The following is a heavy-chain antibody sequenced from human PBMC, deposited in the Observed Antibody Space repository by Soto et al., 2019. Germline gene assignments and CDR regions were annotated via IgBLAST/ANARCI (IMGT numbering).Heavy chain of an antibody. J-gene: IGHJ4*02. CDR1: GFTFGRYA. Sequence: GGSLRLSCVASGFTFGRYAMHWVRQPPGRGLEWVAVISYTGANTYYVGSVRGRFTISRDNSKNTLYLQMNSLRAEDTAMHYCAKHMDDSGYFYVEGADHWGQGTLVTSPQ. CDR3: AKHMDDSGYFYVEGADH. V-gene: IGHV3-30*18. CDR2: ISYTGANT. D-gene: IGHD3-22*01.